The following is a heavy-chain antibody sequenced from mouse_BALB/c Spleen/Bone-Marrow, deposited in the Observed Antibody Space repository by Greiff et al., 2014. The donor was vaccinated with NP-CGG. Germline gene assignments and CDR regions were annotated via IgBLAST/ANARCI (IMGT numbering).Heavy chain of an antibody. CDR3: TRSGTLGSMDY. V-gene: IGHV5-17*02. CDR1: GFTFSSFG. J-gene: IGHJ4*01. Sequence: VQLQQSGGGLVQPGGSRKLSCAASGFTFSSFGMHWVRQAPEKGLEWVAYISSGSSTIYYADTMKGRFTISRDNPKSTLFLQMASLRSEDTAMYYCTRSGTLGSMDYWGQGTSVTVSS. D-gene: IGHD3-3*01. CDR2: ISSGSSTI.